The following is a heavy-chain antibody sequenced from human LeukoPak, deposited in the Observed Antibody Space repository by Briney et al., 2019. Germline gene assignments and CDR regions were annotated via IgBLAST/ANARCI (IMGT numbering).Heavy chain of an antibody. Sequence: GGSLRLSCAAPGFTFSNAWMSWVRQAPGKGLEWVGRIKSKTDGGTTDYAAPVKGRFTISRDDSKNTLYLQMNSLKTEDTAVYYCTTAHYYDSTFDYWGQGTLVTVSS. CDR1: GFTFSNAW. J-gene: IGHJ4*02. CDR2: IKSKTDGGTT. CDR3: TTAHYYDSTFDY. V-gene: IGHV3-15*01. D-gene: IGHD3-22*01.